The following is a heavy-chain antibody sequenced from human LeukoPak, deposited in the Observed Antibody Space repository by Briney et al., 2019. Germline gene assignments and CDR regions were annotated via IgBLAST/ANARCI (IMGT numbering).Heavy chain of an antibody. CDR2: ISYDGSNK. CDR3: ARDMQQLVLLYYYYYMDV. J-gene: IGHJ6*03. CDR1: GFTFSSYA. D-gene: IGHD6-13*01. V-gene: IGHV3-30*04. Sequence: GGSLRLSCAASGFTFSSYAMHWVRQAPGKGLEWVAVISYDGSNKYYADSVKGRFTISRDNSKNTLYLQMNSLRAEDTAVYYCARDMQQLVLLYYYYYMDVWGKGTTVTVSS.